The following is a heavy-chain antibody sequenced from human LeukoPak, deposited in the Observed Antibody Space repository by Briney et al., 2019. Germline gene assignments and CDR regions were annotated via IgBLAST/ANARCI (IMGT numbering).Heavy chain of an antibody. CDR1: GFTFSTYE. D-gene: IGHD6-19*01. CDR2: ISSDGVST. J-gene: IGHJ4*02. CDR3: AREDDYTSGWTSFDY. Sequence: PGGSLRLSCAAPGFTFSTYEMYWVRQAPGKGLEYVSVISSDGVSTYYANSVKGRFTISRDNSKNTLYLQMGSLRPEDMAVYYCAREDDYTSGWTSFDYWGQGTLVTVSS. V-gene: IGHV3-64*01.